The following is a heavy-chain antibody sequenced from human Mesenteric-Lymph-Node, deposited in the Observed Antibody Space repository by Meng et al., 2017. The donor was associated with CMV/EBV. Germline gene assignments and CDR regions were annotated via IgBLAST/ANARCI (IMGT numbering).Heavy chain of an antibody. CDR2: INHSGST. Sequence: LETLSLTCSVSGGSIRSSSYYWSWIRQPPGKGLEWIGEINHSGSTNYNPSLKSRVTISVDTSKNQFSLKLSSVTAADTAVYYCARGLFSERQFDPWGQGTLVTVSS. CDR1: GGSIRSSSYY. J-gene: IGHJ5*02. V-gene: IGHV4-39*07. CDR3: ARGLFSERQFDP. D-gene: IGHD1-14*01.